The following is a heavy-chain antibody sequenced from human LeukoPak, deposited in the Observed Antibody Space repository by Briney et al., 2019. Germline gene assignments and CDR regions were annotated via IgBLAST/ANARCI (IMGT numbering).Heavy chain of an antibody. J-gene: IGHJ4*02. CDR2: ISGSGGST. CDR3: APSVSDYGGNLTDY. Sequence: GGSLRLSCAASGFTFSSYAMSWVRQAPGKGLEWVSAISGSGGSTYYADSVKGRFTISRDNSKNTLYLQMNSLRAEDTAVYYCAPSVSDYGGNLTDYWGQGTLVTVSS. CDR1: GFTFSSYA. D-gene: IGHD4-23*01. V-gene: IGHV3-23*01.